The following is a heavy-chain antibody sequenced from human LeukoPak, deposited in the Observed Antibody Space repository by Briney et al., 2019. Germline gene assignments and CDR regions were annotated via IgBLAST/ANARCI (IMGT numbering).Heavy chain of an antibody. Sequence: SETLSLTCAVYGGSFTGYYWSWIRQSPGKGLQWIAEVNHRGDTNYHPSVKGRVTISVDTSKNQFSLKVTSLTAADTAVYYCARGPTISETGYFDYWGQGTLVTVSS. D-gene: IGHD1-1*01. V-gene: IGHV4-34*01. J-gene: IGHJ4*03. CDR3: ARGPTISETGYFDY. CDR1: GGSFTGYY. CDR2: VNHRGDT.